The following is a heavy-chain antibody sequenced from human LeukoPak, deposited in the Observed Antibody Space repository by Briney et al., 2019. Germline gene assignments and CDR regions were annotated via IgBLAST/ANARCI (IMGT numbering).Heavy chain of an antibody. CDR3: ARDGTTGGSNWFDP. D-gene: IGHD1-7*01. Sequence: PSETLSLTCTVSGGSISSYYWSWIRQPPGKGLEWIGYIHYSGSTNYNPSLKSRVTISVDTSKNQFSPKLSSVTAADTAVYYCARDGTTGGSNWFDPWGQGTLVTVSS. CDR1: GGSISSYY. J-gene: IGHJ5*02. CDR2: IHYSGST. V-gene: IGHV4-59*01.